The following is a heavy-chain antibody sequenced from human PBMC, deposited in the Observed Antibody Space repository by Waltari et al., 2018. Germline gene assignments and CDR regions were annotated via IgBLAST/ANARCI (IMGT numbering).Heavy chain of an antibody. Sequence: EVELVESGGDLVQPGGSLRLSCEASGFTFSAYVMIWVRQAPGKGLEWLTYISGGGGGSAFYADSVKGRFTVSRDNTKESLYLQMTSLRVEDSAVYFCARFRTHYDTFDYWGRGTLVTVSS. CDR2: ISGGGGGSA. D-gene: IGHD3-9*01. J-gene: IGHJ4*02. V-gene: IGHV3-48*03. CDR3: ARFRTHYDTFDY. CDR1: GFTFSAYV.